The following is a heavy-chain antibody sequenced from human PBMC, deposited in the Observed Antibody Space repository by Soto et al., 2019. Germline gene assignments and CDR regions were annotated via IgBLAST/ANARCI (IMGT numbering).Heavy chain of an antibody. D-gene: IGHD3-22*01. CDR3: ARGGYYDSSGSRNYFYYGMNV. J-gene: IGHJ6*02. CDR2: VSPYDGYT. Sequence: ASVKVSCKASGYPFSSYGINWVRQAPGQGLEWLGWVSPYDGYTNYAQILQGRVSMTTDTSTKTAYMEVRSLRSDDTAVYYCARGGYYDSSGSRNYFYYGMNVWG. CDR1: GYPFSSYG. V-gene: IGHV1-18*01.